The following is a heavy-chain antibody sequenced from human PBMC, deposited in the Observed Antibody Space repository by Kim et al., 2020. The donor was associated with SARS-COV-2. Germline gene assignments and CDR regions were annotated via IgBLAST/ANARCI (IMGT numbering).Heavy chain of an antibody. CDR1: GGSINNYY. CDR3: ARGGGDSSGKSKFDY. CDR2: IYASGTT. D-gene: IGHD6-19*01. V-gene: IGHV4-4*07. Sequence: SETLSLTCTVSGGSINNYYWSWIRQPAGKGLEWIGRIYASGTTNYNPSLKSRVTMSVDTSKNQFSLNLSSVTAADTAVYYCARGGGDSSGKSKFDYWGQGTLVTASS. J-gene: IGHJ4*02.